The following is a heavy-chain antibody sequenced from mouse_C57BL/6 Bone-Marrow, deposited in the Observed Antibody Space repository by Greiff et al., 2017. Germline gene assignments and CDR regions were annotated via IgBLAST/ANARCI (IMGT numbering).Heavy chain of an antibody. D-gene: IGHD3-2*02. CDR2: ISSGGSYT. CDR1: GFTFSSYG. J-gene: IGHJ4*01. V-gene: IGHV5-6*01. Sequence: EVKVVESGGDLVKPGGSLKLSCAASGFTFSSYGMSWVRQTPDKRLEWVATISSGGSYTYYPDSVTGRFTISRDNAKNTLSLQMSSLKSEDTAMYYCAREIRLRLLKGYYYAMDYWGQGTSVTVSS. CDR3: AREIRLRLLKGYYYAMDY.